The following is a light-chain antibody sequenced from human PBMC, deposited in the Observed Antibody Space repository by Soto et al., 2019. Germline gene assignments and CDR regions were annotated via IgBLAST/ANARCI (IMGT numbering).Light chain of an antibody. V-gene: IGKV3-15*01. Sequence: VFTQSPGTLSLYPGESATLSCRVSQSVSNNYLAWYQQKPGQAPRLLIYGASTRATAIPARFSGSGSGTEFTLSISSLQSEDFAVYYCQQYNTWPRTFGQGTKVDIK. CDR3: QQYNTWPRT. CDR1: QSVSNN. CDR2: GAS. J-gene: IGKJ1*01.